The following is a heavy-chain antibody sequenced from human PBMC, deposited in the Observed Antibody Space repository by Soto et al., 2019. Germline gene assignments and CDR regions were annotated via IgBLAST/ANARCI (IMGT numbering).Heavy chain of an antibody. J-gene: IGHJ3*02. D-gene: IGHD3-16*02. CDR3: ASVASDYYDYVWGSYRPEPERYPFDI. V-gene: IGHV1-69*13. Sequence: ASVKVSCKASGGTFSSYAISWVRQAPGQGLEWMGGIIPIFGTANYAQKFQGRVTITADESTSTAYMELSSLRSEDTAVYYCASVASDYYDYVWGSYRPEPERYPFDIWGQGPMVTISS. CDR2: IIPIFGTA. CDR1: GGTFSSYA.